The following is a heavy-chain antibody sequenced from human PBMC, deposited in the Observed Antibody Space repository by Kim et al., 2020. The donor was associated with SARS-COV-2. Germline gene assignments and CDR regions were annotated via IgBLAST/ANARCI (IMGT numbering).Heavy chain of an antibody. Sequence: SETLSLTCAVYGGSFSGYYWSWIRQPPGKGLEWIGEINHSGSTNYNPSLKSRVTISVDTSKNQFSLKLSSVTAADTAVYYCASRSIAAPHYYYYMDVWGKGTTVTVSS. CDR1: GGSFSGYY. D-gene: IGHD6-6*01. CDR2: INHSGST. J-gene: IGHJ6*03. V-gene: IGHV4-34*01. CDR3: ASRSIAAPHYYYYMDV.